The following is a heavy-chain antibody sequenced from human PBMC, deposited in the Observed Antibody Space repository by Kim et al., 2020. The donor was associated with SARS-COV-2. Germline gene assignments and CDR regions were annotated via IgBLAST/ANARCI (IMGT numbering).Heavy chain of an antibody. CDR3: SRHSRIVVVPAAILA. J-gene: IGHJ4*02. CDR1: GGSISSSSYY. V-gene: IGHV4-39*01. D-gene: IGHD2-2*01. CDR2: FYYSGST. Sequence: SETLSLTCTVSGGSISSSSYYWGWIRQPPGKGLEWIGSFYYSGSTYYNPSLKSRVTISVYTSKNQFSLKLSSVTAADTAVYYCSRHSRIVVVPAAILAWGQGTLVTVSS.